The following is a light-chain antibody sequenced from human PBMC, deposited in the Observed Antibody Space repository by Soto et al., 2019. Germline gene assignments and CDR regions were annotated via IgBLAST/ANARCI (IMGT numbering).Light chain of an antibody. Sequence: QSVLTQPASVSGSPGQSITISCPGNSSEIGGYNYVSWYQHHPGKAPQLIIYDVTNRPSGVSKPFSRSKSGITASLTISGLQPEDEADYYCSSYTTSNTRQIVFGTGTKATV. J-gene: IGLJ1*01. V-gene: IGLV2-14*03. CDR2: DVT. CDR3: SSYTTSNTRQIV. CDR1: SSEIGGYNY.